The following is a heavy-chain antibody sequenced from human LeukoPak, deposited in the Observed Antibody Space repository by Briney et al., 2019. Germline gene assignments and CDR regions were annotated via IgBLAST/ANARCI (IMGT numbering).Heavy chain of an antibody. D-gene: IGHD1-26*01. CDR3: ASGGGIDY. J-gene: IGHJ4*02. Sequence: ASVTVSFKASVYTFASYDISWVRQAPGQGLEWMGWISSYNGNTNYAQKLQGRVSMTTDTSTSTAYLELMSLRSGDTAVYYCASGGGIDYWGQGTLVTVSS. V-gene: IGHV1-18*01. CDR2: ISSYNGNT. CDR1: VYTFASYD.